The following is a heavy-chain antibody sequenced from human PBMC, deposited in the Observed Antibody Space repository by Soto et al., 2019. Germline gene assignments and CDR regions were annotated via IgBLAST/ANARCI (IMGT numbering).Heavy chain of an antibody. Sequence: SSETLSLTCTVSGGSISSGGYYWSWIRQHPGKGLEWIGYIYYSGSTYYNPSLKSRVTISVDTSKNQFSLKLSSVTAADTAVYYCARGTVVVVAASLKAPFDYWGQGTLVTVSS. D-gene: IGHD2-15*01. CDR3: ARGTVVVVAASLKAPFDY. CDR1: GGSISSGGYY. J-gene: IGHJ4*02. V-gene: IGHV4-31*03. CDR2: IYYSGST.